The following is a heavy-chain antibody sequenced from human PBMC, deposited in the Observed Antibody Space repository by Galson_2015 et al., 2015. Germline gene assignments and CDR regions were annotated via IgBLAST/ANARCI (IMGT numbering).Heavy chain of an antibody. CDR3: ARDRSVAARYFDY. V-gene: IGHV3-33*01. CDR2: IWYDGNNK. Sequence: SLRLSCAASGFTFSNYGLHWVRQGPGRGLEWVAYIWYDGNNKYYGDSVKGRFTISRDNSKNTVYLQMNSLRVEDTAVYYCARDRSVAARYFDYWGQGTLVTVSS. D-gene: IGHD6-6*01. J-gene: IGHJ4*02. CDR1: GFTFSNYG.